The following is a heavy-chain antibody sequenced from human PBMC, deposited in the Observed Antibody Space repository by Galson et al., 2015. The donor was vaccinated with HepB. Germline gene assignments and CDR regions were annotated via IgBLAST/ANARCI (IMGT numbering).Heavy chain of an antibody. D-gene: IGHD6-13*01. Sequence: SVKVSCKASGYTFTGYYMHWVRQAPGQGLEWMGWINPNSGGTNYAQKFQGRVTMTRDTSISTAYMELSRLRSDDTAVYYCARAHLRIAAAGTRYNWFDPWGQGTLVTVSS. V-gene: IGHV1-2*02. CDR2: INPNSGGT. CDR1: GYTFTGYY. J-gene: IGHJ5*02. CDR3: ARAHLRIAAAGTRYNWFDP.